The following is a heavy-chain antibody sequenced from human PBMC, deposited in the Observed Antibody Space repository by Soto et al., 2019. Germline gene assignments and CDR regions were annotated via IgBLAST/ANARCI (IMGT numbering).Heavy chain of an antibody. J-gene: IGHJ4*02. CDR3: ASGGVAXAXTYYNDF. Sequence: EVQLVESGGGLVQPGGSLRLSCAASGFTFNTYWMHWVRQAPGKGLVWVSRINNDASSTSYADSVKGRLTVSRDNAKNTLYLHLYNLRAEDTAVYYCASGGVAXAXTYYNDFWGRGTLVTVSS. CDR1: GFTFNTYW. V-gene: IGHV3-74*01. D-gene: IGHD3-10*01. CDR2: INNDASST.